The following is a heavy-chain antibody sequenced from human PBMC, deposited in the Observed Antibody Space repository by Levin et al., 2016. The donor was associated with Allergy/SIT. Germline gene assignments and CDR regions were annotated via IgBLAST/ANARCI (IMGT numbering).Heavy chain of an antibody. D-gene: IGHD6-19*01. J-gene: IGHJ4*02. CDR2: SIIVGST. CDR1: LLHQQWLL. CDR3: AREDGAGFDY. V-gene: IGHV4-38-2*02. Sequence: SETPVPHLRCLWLLHQQWLLLGLDPAGPQGRGWSGLGVSIIVGSTYYNPSLKSRVTISVDTSKNQFSLKLSSVTAADTAVYYCAREDGAGFDYWGQGTLVTVSS.